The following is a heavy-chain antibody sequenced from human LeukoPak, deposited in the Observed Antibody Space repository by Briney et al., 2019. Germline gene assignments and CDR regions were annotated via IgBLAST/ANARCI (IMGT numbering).Heavy chain of an antibody. V-gene: IGHV3-21*01. CDR1: GFTFSSYS. Sequence: GGSLRLSCAASGFTFSSYSMNWVRQAPGKGLEWVSSISSSSIYIYYADSMKGRFTISRDNAKNSLYLQMNSLRAEDTAVYYCARDRNDYGPVDYWGQGTLDTVSS. CDR2: ISSSSIYI. J-gene: IGHJ4*02. CDR3: ARDRNDYGPVDY. D-gene: IGHD5-12*01.